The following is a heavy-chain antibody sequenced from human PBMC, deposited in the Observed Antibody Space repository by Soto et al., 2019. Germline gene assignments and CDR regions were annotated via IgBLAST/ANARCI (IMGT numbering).Heavy chain of an antibody. CDR1: GFTFSSYG. Sequence: GGSLRLSCAASGFTFSSYGMHWVRQAPGKGLEWVAVIWYDGSNKYYADSVKGRFTISRDNSKNTLYLQMNSLRAEDTAVYYCAKVSSYGDYAKAIFDYWGQGTLVTVSS. J-gene: IGHJ4*02. CDR3: AKVSSYGDYAKAIFDY. CDR2: IWYDGSNK. D-gene: IGHD4-17*01. V-gene: IGHV3-30*02.